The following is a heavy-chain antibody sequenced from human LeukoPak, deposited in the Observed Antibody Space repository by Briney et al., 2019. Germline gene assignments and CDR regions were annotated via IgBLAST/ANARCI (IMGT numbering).Heavy chain of an antibody. CDR1: GGSMTSDPYY. D-gene: IGHD5-24*01. J-gene: IGHJ4*02. CDR3: ARHSISSDANNFPDY. Sequence: SETLSLTCSVSGGSMTSDPYYWGWIRQPPGKGLEWIGSSHYRWSTHSNPSLKSRVTIFVDSSKSQFSLKLSSVTAADTAVYYCARHSISSDANNFPDYGGQGTLVTVSS. CDR2: SHYRWST. V-gene: IGHV4-39*01.